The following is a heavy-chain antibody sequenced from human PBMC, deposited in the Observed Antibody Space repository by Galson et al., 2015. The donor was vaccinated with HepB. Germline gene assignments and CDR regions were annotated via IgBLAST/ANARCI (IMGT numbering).Heavy chain of an antibody. J-gene: IGHJ6*02. CDR2: INPNSGGT. CDR1: GYTFTGYY. Sequence: SCKASGYTFTGYYMHWVLQAPGQRLEWTGWINPNSGGTNYAQKFQGRVTMTRDTSISTAYMELGRLRSDDTAVYYCARDLAYCGGDCYYYGMDVWGQGTTVTVSS. V-gene: IGHV1-2*02. D-gene: IGHD2-21*01. CDR3: ARDLAYCGGDCYYYGMDV.